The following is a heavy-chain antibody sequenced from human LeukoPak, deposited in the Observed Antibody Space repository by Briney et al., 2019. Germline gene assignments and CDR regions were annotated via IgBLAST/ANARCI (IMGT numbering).Heavy chain of an antibody. D-gene: IGHD2-21*02. CDR1: GGSFSGYY. CDR3: ARGLGTARGI. V-gene: IGHV4-34*01. Sequence: SETLSLTCAVYGGSFSGYYWSWIRQPPGKGLEWIGEINHSGSTNYNPSLKSRVTISVDTSKNQFSLKLSSVTAADTAVYYCARGLGTARGIWGQGTLVTVSS. J-gene: IGHJ4*02. CDR2: INHSGST.